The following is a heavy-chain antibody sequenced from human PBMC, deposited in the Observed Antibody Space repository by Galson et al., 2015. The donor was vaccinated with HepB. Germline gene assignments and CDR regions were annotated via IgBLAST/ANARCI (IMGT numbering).Heavy chain of an antibody. CDR1: GGSVSSSNYY. J-gene: IGHJ3*02. D-gene: IGHD1-7*01. Sequence: LSLTCSVSGGSVSSSNYYWAWIRQPPGKGLEWIGSIYYSGSTYYNPSLKSRVTISVDTSKNHFSLKLSSVTAADTAVYYCARQGRVQTTNDAFDIWGQGTIVTVSS. CDR3: ARQGRVQTTNDAFDI. CDR2: IYYSGST. V-gene: IGHV4-39*01.